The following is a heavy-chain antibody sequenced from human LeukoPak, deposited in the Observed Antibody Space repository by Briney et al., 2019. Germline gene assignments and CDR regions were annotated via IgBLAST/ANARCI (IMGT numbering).Heavy chain of an antibody. J-gene: IGHJ4*02. CDR1: DGSLIGYY. CDR3: ARGRYGEFYFDS. CDR2: INHSGDT. Sequence: SETLSLTCGVSDGSLIGYYWGWIRQPPGKGLEWIAEINHSGDTNYSPSLKSRVTISLDTSKDQFSLRVNSVTAADTAVYYCARGRYGEFYFDSWGQGTLVTVPS. D-gene: IGHD4-17*01. V-gene: IGHV4-34*01.